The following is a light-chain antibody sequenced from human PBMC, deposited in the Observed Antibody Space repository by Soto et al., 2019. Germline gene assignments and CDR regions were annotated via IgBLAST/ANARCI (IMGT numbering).Light chain of an antibody. CDR3: QLYGSSPTT. CDR1: QSIHTS. V-gene: IGKV3D-20*01. Sequence: ANRALSGEEGATRCCRASQSIHTSLAWYQQKPGQPPRLVVYDSTLRANGVPDRFGGSGSGTDFTLAIGLVEPEDLAVYYCQLYGSSPTTFGQGPKV. CDR2: DST. J-gene: IGKJ1*01.